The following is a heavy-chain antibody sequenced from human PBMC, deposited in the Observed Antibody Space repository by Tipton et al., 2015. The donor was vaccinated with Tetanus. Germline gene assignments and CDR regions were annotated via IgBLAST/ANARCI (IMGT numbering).Heavy chain of an antibody. V-gene: IGHV3-53*01. CDR2: IYSGGST. J-gene: IGHJ4*02. D-gene: IGHD3-10*01. CDR3: ARGYYYGSGSYYNPPFFDY. CDR1: GFTVSSNY. Sequence: SLRLSCAASGFTVSSNYMSWVRQAPGKGLEWVSVIYSGGSTYYADSVKGRFTISRDNSKNTLYLQMNSLRAEDTAVYYCARGYYYGSGSYYNPPFFDYWCQGTLVTVSS.